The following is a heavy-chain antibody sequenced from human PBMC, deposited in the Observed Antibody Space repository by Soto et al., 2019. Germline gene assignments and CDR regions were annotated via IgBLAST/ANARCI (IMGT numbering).Heavy chain of an antibody. CDR1: GGTFSSYA. D-gene: IGHD4-17*01. CDR3: ARWGGGTTVTTGWFDP. Sequence: QVQLGQSGAEVKKPGSSVKVSCKASGGTFSSYAISWVRQAPGRGLEWMGGIIPIFGTANYAQKFQGRVTITADKSTSTAYMELSSLRSEDTAVYYCARWGGGTTVTTGWFDPWGQGTLVTVSS. CDR2: IIPIFGTA. J-gene: IGHJ5*02. V-gene: IGHV1-69*06.